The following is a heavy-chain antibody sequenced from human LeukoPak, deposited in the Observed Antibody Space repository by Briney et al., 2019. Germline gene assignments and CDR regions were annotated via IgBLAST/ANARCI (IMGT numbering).Heavy chain of an antibody. CDR2: IGGSGGTT. CDR1: GFTFSSYA. CDR3: AKGALVLPYYFDY. Sequence: PGGSLRLSCAASGFTFSSYAMTWVRQAAGKGLECVSAIGGSGGTTYNADSVKGRFTISRDNSTNTLYLQMSSLRAEDRSVYYCAKGALVLPYYFDYWGQGTLVTVSS. V-gene: IGHV3-23*01. D-gene: IGHD2-8*01. J-gene: IGHJ4*02.